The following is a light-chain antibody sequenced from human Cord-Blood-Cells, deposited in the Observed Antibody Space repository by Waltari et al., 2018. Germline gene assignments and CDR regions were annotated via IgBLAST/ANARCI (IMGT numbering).Light chain of an antibody. CDR1: SSDVGSYNL. CDR2: EVS. CDR3: CSYAGSSTWV. V-gene: IGLV2-23*02. J-gene: IGLJ3*02. Sequence: QSALTQPSPVSAFPGQSITISCTGTSSDVGSYNLVPWYQQHPGKAPKLMIYEVSKRPSGVSNRFSGSKSGNTASLTISGLQAEDEADYYCCSYAGSSTWVFGGGTKLTVL.